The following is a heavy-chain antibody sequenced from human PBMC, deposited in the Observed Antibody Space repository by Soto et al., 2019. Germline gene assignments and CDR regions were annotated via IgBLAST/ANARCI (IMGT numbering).Heavy chain of an antibody. V-gene: IGHV1-8*01. CDR2: MNPNSGNT. CDR1: GYTFTSYD. D-gene: IGHD1-7*01. CDR3: ARGRLGLSVLFAF. J-gene: IGHJ1*01. Sequence: QVQLVQSGAEVKKPGASVKVSCKASGYTFTSYDINWVRQATGQGLEWMGWMNPNSGNTEYAQNFQGRVAMTSNSSISTGYMELTSLTSEDTAVYFCARGRLGLSVLFAFWGQGALVTVSS.